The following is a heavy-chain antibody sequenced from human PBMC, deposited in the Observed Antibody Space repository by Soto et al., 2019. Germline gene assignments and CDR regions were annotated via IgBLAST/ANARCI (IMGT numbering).Heavy chain of an antibody. D-gene: IGHD3-3*01. CDR3: VRQARSGYSNVVYFYGMDA. CDR2: IDPSDSYT. CDR1: GYSFTSYW. Sequence: GESLKISCKGSGYSFTSYWISWVRQMPGKGLEWMGNIDPSDSYTNYSPSFQGHVTISADKPISTAYLQWSSLKASDTAMYYCVRQARSGYSNVVYFYGMDAWGQGTTVTVSS. J-gene: IGHJ6*02. V-gene: IGHV5-10-1*01.